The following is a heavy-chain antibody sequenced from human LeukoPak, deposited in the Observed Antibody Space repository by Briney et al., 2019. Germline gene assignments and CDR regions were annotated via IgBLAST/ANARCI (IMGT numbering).Heavy chain of an antibody. CDR1: GGSISSSSYY. D-gene: IGHD3-22*01. J-gene: IGHJ4*02. Sequence: SETLSLTCSVSGGSISSSSYYWSWIRQPPGKGLEWIGEINHSGSTNYNPSLKSRVTISVDTSKNQFSLKLSSVTAADTAVYYCARGRYYDSSGYYAYWGQGTLVTVSS. CDR2: INHSGST. V-gene: IGHV4-39*07. CDR3: ARGRYYDSSGYYAY.